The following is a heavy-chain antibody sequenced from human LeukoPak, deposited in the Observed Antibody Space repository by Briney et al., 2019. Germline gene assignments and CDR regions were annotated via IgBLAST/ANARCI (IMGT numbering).Heavy chain of an antibody. CDR1: GLTFSNAW. J-gene: IGHJ4*02. V-gene: IGHV3-64*01. Sequence: PGGSLRLSCEASGLTFSNAWMSWVRQAPGKGLEHVSGISYNGSQIYYGNSVKDRFTISRDNAKNTVYLQMASLRVDDMAVYYCVRDRGGSGWYYFDYWGQGTLVTVSS. D-gene: IGHD6-19*01. CDR3: VRDRGGSGWYYFDY. CDR2: ISYNGSQI.